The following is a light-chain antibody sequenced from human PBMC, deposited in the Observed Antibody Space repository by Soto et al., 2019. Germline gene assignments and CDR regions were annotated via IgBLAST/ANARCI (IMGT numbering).Light chain of an antibody. CDR3: QTWGTGIQV. Sequence: QPVLTQSPSASASLGASVKVTCTLSSGHSRYAIAWHQQQPEKGPRYLMKLNSDGSHSKGDGIPDRFSGSSSGAERYLTISSLQSEDEADYYCQTWGTGIQVFGTGTKLTVL. CDR1: SGHSRYA. V-gene: IGLV4-69*01. J-gene: IGLJ1*01. CDR2: LNSDGSH.